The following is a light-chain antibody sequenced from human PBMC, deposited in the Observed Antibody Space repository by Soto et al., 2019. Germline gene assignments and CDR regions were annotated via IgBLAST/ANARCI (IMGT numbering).Light chain of an antibody. CDR2: DAS. Sequence: DIQMNKSPSTLSASVSDRVTITCRASQSIGRWLAWYQQKPGKAPKVLIYDASTLKSGVPSRFSGSGSGTDFTLTISSLQPDDFAIYYCQQYNSYWTFGQGTKAAIK. V-gene: IGKV1-5*01. J-gene: IGKJ1*01. CDR1: QSIGRW. CDR3: QQYNSYWT.